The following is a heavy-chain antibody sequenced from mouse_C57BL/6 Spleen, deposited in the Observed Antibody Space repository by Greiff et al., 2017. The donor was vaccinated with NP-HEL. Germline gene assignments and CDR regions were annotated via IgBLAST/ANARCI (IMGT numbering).Heavy chain of an antibody. J-gene: IGHJ2*01. V-gene: IGHV3-6*01. CDR2: ISYDGSN. D-gene: IGHD1-1*01. Sequence: EVQLQESGPGLVKPSQSLSLTCSVTGYSITSGYYWNWIRQFPGNKLEWMGYISYDGSNNYNPSLKNRISITRDTSKNQFFLKLNSVTTEDTATYYCARVDTTVVAPYYFDYWGQGTTLTVSS. CDR3: ARVDTTVVAPYYFDY. CDR1: GYSITSGYY.